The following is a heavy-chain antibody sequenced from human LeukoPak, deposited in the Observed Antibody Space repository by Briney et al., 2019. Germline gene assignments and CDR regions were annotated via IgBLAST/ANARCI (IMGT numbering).Heavy chain of an antibody. CDR2: INPNSGGT. V-gene: IGHV1-2*02. J-gene: IGHJ3*02. CDR3: AREHGAEAFDI. D-gene: IGHD1-14*01. CDR1: GYTFTGYY. Sequence: ASVKVSCKDCGYTFTGYYMHWVRQAPGQGLEWMGWINPNSGGTNYAQKFQGRVTMTRDTSTRTAYMELSRLRSDDTAVYCCAREHGAEAFDIWGHGTMVTVSS.